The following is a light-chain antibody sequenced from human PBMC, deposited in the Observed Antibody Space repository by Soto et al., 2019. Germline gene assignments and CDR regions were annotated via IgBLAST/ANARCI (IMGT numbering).Light chain of an antibody. CDR3: QQRSNWPPT. CDR1: QTVNSH. Sequence: EIVLTQSPATLSLSPGERATLSCRASQTVNSHFAWYQQKPGRAPRLLIYDASYRAAGIPARFSGSGSGTDFTLTVSSLEAEDFALYYCQQRSNWPPTFGQGTRLEIK. V-gene: IGKV3-11*01. CDR2: DAS. J-gene: IGKJ5*01.